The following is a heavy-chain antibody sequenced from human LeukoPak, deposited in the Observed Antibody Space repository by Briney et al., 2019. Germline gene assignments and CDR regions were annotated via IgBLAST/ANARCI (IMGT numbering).Heavy chain of an antibody. Sequence: GSSVKVSCKASGRTFSSYAISWVRQASGHGLEWIGRIIPILGITHYAQRFEGRVAITADESATTVYMELSSVTSEDTALYFCARYYCGNSVSAGYQYWGQGMLVTVSS. V-gene: IGHV1-69*04. J-gene: IGHJ1*01. D-gene: IGHD4-23*01. CDR2: IIPILGIT. CDR1: GRTFSSYA. CDR3: ARYYCGNSVSAGYQY.